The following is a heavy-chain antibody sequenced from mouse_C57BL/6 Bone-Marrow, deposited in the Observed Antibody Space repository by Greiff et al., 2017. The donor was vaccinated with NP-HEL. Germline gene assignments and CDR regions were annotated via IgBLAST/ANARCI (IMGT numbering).Heavy chain of an antibody. Sequence: DVMLVESGGGLVQPGGSLKLSCAASGFTFSDYYMYWVRQTPEKRLEWVAYISNGGGSTYYPDTVKGRFTISRGNAKNTQYLHRSRLKSEETAMYYCARLYDYDSDWYFDVWGTGTTVTVSS. CDR1: GFTFSDYY. D-gene: IGHD2-4*01. J-gene: IGHJ1*03. V-gene: IGHV5-12*01. CDR2: ISNGGGST. CDR3: ARLYDYDSDWYFDV.